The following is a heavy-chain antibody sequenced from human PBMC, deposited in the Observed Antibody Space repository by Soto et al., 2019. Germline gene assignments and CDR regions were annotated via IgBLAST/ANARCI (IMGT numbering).Heavy chain of an antibody. CDR3: AGGPNSSGWHNY. Sequence: GGSLRLSCAASGFTFSSYAMSWVRQSPGKGLEWVSAISGSGGSTYYADSVKGRFTISRDNSKNTLYLQMNSLRAEDTAVYYCAGGPNSSGWHNYWGKGTLVTVSS. CDR1: GFTFSSYA. J-gene: IGHJ4*02. CDR2: ISGSGGST. D-gene: IGHD6-19*01. V-gene: IGHV3-23*01.